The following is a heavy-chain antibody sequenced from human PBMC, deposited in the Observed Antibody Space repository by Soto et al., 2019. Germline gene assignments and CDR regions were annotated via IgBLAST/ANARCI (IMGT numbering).Heavy chain of an antibody. Sequence: EVQLVESGGGLIQPGGSLRLSCAASGFTVTSKYLTWVRQAPGKGLEWVSVIYSGGGTYYPDSVKGRFTSSRDKSQNTLYLQMDSLRLEDTAVYFCARDSGMIRGSYGVDVWGQGTTVTVSS. D-gene: IGHD3-10*01. V-gene: IGHV3-53*01. CDR3: ARDSGMIRGSYGVDV. CDR1: GFTVTSKY. J-gene: IGHJ6*02. CDR2: IYSGGGT.